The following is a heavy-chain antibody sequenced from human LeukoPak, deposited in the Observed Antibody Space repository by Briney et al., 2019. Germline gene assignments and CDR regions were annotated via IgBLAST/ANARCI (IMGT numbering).Heavy chain of an antibody. CDR2: ISWNSGSI. CDR3: AKLRAAAGYDAFDI. Sequence: GGSLRLSCAASGFTFDDYAMHWVRHAPGKGLEWVSGISWNSGSIGYADSVKGRFTISRDNAKNSLYLQMNSLRAEDMALYYCAKLRAAAGYDAFDIWGQGTMVTVSS. D-gene: IGHD6-13*01. CDR1: GFTFDDYA. V-gene: IGHV3-9*03. J-gene: IGHJ3*02.